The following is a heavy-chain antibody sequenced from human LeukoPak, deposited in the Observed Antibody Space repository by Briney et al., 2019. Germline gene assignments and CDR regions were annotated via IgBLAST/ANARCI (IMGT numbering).Heavy chain of an antibody. Sequence: SETLSLTCAVYGGSFSGYYWSWIRQPPGKGLEWIGEINHSGSTNYNPSLKSRVTISVDTSKNQFSLKLSSVTAADTAVYYCARDRYGTVAGTRGFDYWGQGTLVTVSS. CDR2: INHSGST. J-gene: IGHJ4*02. CDR3: ARDRYGTVAGTRGFDY. CDR1: GGSFSGYY. V-gene: IGHV4-34*01. D-gene: IGHD6-19*01.